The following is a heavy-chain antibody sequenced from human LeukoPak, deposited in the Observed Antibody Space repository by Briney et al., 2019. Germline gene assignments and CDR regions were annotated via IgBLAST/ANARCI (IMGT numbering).Heavy chain of an antibody. CDR3: CGGYYYGSGSYFRPFDY. D-gene: IGHD3-10*01. V-gene: IGHV4-34*01. Sequence: KTSETLSLTCAVYGGSFSGYYWSWIRQPPGKGLEWIGEINHSGSTNCNPSLKSRVTISVDTSKNQFSLKLSSVTAADTAVYYCCGGYYYGSGSYFRPFDYWGQGTLVTVSS. CDR1: GGSFSGYY. CDR2: INHSGST. J-gene: IGHJ4*02.